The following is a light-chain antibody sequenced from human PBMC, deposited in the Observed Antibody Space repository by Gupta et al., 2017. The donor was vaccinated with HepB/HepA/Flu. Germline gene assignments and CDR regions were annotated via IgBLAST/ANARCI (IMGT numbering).Light chain of an antibody. CDR2: GAS. J-gene: IGKJ1*01. Sequence: EIVLTQSPGTLSLSPGERATLSCRASQSVSSSFLAWYQQKPGQAPRLLIYGASSRATGIPDRFSGSGSGTDFTLTINRLEPEDFAVYYCLQDGSSPPTFGHGTKVEIK. V-gene: IGKV3-20*01. CDR1: QSVSSSF. CDR3: LQDGSSPPT.